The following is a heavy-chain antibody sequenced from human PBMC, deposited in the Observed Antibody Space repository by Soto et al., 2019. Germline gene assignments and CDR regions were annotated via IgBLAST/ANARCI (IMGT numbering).Heavy chain of an antibody. D-gene: IGHD2-15*01. CDR2: IYYSGST. V-gene: IGHV4-31*03. Sequence: SETLSLTCTVSGGSISSGGYYWSWIRQHPGKGLEWIGYIYYSGSTYYNPSLKSRVTISVDTSKNQFSLKLSSVTAADTAVYYCARLGCSGGSCSPGPFDYWGQGTLVTVSS. J-gene: IGHJ4*02. CDR1: GGSISSGGYY. CDR3: ARLGCSGGSCSPGPFDY.